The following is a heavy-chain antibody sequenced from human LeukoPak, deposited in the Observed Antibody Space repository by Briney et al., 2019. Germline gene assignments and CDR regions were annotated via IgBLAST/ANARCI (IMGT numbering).Heavy chain of an antibody. V-gene: IGHV3-15*01. CDR2: IKSKTDGGTT. D-gene: IGHD3-22*01. J-gene: IGHJ4*02. Sequence: PGGSLRLSCAASGFTFSNAWMSWVRQAPGKGLEGVGRIKSKTDGGTTDYAAPVKGRFSISRDDSKNTMYLQMKSLKTEDTAVYYCTTAYYYDSSGYYGPPTFDYWGQGTLVTVSS. CDR3: TTAYYYDSSGYYGPPTFDY. CDR1: GFTFSNAW.